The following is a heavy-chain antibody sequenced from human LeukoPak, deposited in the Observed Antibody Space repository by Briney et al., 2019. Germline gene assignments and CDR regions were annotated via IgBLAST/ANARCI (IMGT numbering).Heavy chain of an antibody. CDR1: GFTFSSCW. Sequence: PGGSLRLSCAASGFTFSSCWMSWVRQAPGKGLEWVANIKQDGSEKYYVDSVKGRFTISRDNAKNSLYLQMNSLRAEDTAVYYCGKELVLLELWGQGTLVTVSS. V-gene: IGHV3-7*04. CDR3: GKELVLLEL. CDR2: IKQDGSEK. D-gene: IGHD6-6*01. J-gene: IGHJ4*02.